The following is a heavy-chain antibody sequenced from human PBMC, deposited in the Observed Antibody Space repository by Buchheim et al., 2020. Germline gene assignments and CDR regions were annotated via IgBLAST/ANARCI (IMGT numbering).Heavy chain of an antibody. CDR3: WLED. Sequence: EVQLLESGGGLVQPGGSLRLSCAASGFTFTYYGMSWVRQAPGKGLEWVSISVGGGNTYYAYSVKGRFTVSRDNSKNTLYLEMNSLRDDDTAVKGGWLEDWGQGTL. V-gene: IGHV3-23*01. CDR1: GFTFTYYG. D-gene: IGHD6-19*01. CDR2: ISVGGGNT. J-gene: IGHJ1*01.